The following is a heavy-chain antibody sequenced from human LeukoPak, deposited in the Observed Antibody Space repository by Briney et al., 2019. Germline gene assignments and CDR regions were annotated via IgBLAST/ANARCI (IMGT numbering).Heavy chain of an antibody. D-gene: IGHD5-24*01. J-gene: IGHJ3*02. V-gene: IGHV3-23*01. CDR1: GFTFRNYP. Sequence: GGSLRLSCAASGFTFRNYPMSWVRQAPGKGLEWVSLISGSRAGTDYAVSVKGRFTISGYNSKITLYLKKNRLRAEASAVYHCAIRDGGYNLVGFFDIWGQGKRVTVFS. CDR2: ISGSRAGT. CDR3: AIRDGGYNLVGFFDI.